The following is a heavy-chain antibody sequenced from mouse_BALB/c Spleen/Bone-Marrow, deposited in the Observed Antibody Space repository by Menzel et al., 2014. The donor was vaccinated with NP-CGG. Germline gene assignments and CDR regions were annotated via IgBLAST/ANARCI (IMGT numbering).Heavy chain of an antibody. J-gene: IGHJ3*01. D-gene: IGHD1-1*01. V-gene: IGHV14-3*02. CDR2: IDPANGNT. Sequence: EVHLVESGAGLVKPGASVKLSCTASGFNIXDTHMHWVKQGPEQGLEWIGRIDPANGNTKYDPNFQGKATITADTSSNTAYLQLSSLTSVDTAVYYCSRDYGGTAWFACWGHGTLVTVSA. CDR1: GFNIXDTH. CDR3: SRDYGGTAWFAC.